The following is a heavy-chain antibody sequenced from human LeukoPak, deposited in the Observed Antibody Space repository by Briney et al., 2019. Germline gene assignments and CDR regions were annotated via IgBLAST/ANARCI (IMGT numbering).Heavy chain of an antibody. Sequence: SVKVSCKASGGTFNNYAINWVRQAPGQGLEWMGGIIPIFGSSNYAQKFQGRVTITADESTTTAYMELSSLRSEDTAVYYCARVTHTELSTWFDPWGQGTLVTVSS. D-gene: IGHD5-18*01. CDR1: GGTFNNYA. J-gene: IGHJ5*02. CDR3: ARVTHTELSTWFDP. V-gene: IGHV1-69*13. CDR2: IIPIFGSS.